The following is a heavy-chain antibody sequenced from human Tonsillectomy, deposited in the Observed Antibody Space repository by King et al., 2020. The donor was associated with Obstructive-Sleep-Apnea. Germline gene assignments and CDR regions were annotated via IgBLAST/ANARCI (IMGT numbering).Heavy chain of an antibody. J-gene: IGHJ4*02. V-gene: IGHV4-39*01. Sequence: QLQESGPGLVKPSETLSLTCTVSGGSISSSSYYWGWIRQPPGKGLEWIGSIYYSGSTYYNPSLKSRVTISVDTSKNQFSLKLSSVTAADTAVYYCARHPSSWAPYYFDYWGQGTLVTVSS. CDR2: IYYSGST. CDR3: ARHPSSWAPYYFDY. D-gene: IGHD6-13*01. CDR1: GGSISSSSYY.